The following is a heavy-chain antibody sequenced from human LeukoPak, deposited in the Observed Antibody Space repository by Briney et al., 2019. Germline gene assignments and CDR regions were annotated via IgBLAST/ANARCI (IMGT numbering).Heavy chain of an antibody. Sequence: SETLSLTCTVSGGSISSYYWNWIRQPPGKGLEWIGYIYDSWNTKYNPSLKGRVTISGDTSKNLFSLELTSVTAADTAVYYCATCRDEFADYGFTSWGQGFLVTVSS. D-gene: IGHD4-17*01. CDR3: ATCRDEFADYGFTS. CDR2: IYDSWNT. CDR1: GGSISSYY. V-gene: IGHV4-59*01. J-gene: IGHJ5*02.